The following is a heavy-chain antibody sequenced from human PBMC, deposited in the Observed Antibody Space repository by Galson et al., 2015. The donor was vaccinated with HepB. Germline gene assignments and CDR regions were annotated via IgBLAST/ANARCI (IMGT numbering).Heavy chain of an antibody. CDR2: INSRTNT. CDR1: GFTFSNYV. J-gene: IGHJ4*02. V-gene: IGHV3-23*05. Sequence: SGFTFSNYVMSWVCQAPGKGLEWVSGINSRTNTYYADSVKGRFTISRLNFKNTLYLQINSLRVEDTAVYYCAKKRGDFGSAAGPFDYWGQGTLATVSS. D-gene: IGHD6-13*01. CDR3: AKKRGDFGSAAGPFDY.